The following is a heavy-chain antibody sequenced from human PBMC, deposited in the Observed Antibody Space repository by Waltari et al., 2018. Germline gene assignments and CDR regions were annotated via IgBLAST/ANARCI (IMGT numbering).Heavy chain of an antibody. CDR3: ASYCGGDCYPTYYYYGMDV. Sequence: QVQLQESGPGLVKPSGTLSLTCAVSGGSISSSNWWSWARQPPGTGLEWIGEIYHSGSTNYNPSLKSRVTISVDKSKNQFSLKLSSVTAADTAVYYCASYCGGDCYPTYYYYGMDVWGQGTMVTVSS. J-gene: IGHJ6*02. V-gene: IGHV4-4*02. CDR1: GGSISSSNW. CDR2: IYHSGST. D-gene: IGHD2-21*02.